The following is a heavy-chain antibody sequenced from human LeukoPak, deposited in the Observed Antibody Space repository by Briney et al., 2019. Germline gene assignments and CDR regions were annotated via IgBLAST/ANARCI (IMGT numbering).Heavy chain of an antibody. D-gene: IGHD3-22*01. Sequence: GGSLRLSCAASGFTLSSYAMHWVRQAPGKGLEWVSGISWNSGSIGYADSVKGRFTISRDNAKNSLYLQMNSLRAEDTALYYCAKDRWGNYYDSSGYLNDAFDIWGQGTMVTVSS. CDR2: ISWNSGSI. CDR1: GFTLSSYA. CDR3: AKDRWGNYYDSSGYLNDAFDI. V-gene: IGHV3-9*01. J-gene: IGHJ3*02.